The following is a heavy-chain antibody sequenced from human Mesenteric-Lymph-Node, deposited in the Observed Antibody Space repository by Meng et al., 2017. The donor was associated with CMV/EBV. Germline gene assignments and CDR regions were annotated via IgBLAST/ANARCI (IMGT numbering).Heavy chain of an antibody. CDR1: DGSISSSSYY. J-gene: IGHJ4*02. V-gene: IGHV4-39*07. CDR2: IYYSGNT. D-gene: IGHD1-26*01. Sequence: GSLRLSCTVSDGSISSSSYYWAWIRQPPGKGLEWIGSIYYSGNTYYNPSLKSRVTIYVDTSKNQFSLNLSSVTAADTAVYYCARAGTYERSFDYWGQGTLVTVSS. CDR3: ARAGTYERSFDY.